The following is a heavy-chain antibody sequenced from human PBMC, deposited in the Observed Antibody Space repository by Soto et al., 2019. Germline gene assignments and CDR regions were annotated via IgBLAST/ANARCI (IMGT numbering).Heavy chain of an antibody. J-gene: IGHJ4*02. D-gene: IGHD6-13*01. CDR3: AKDPASSSWPLDY. CDR2: ISYDGSNK. CDR1: GVTFCSYG. Sequence: GGSLRLSCAASGVTFCSYGMHWVRQAPGKGLEWVAVISYDGSNKYYADSVKGRFTISRDNSKNTLYLQMNSLRAEDTAVYYCAKDPASSSWPLDYWGQGTLVTVSS. V-gene: IGHV3-30*18.